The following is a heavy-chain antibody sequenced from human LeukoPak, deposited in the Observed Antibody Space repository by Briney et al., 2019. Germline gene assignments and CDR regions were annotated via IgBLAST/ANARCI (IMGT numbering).Heavy chain of an antibody. CDR1: GFTFGTYP. Sequence: GGSLRLSCAASGFTFGTYPINWVRQAPGKGLEWVSAISGSGGSTYYADSVKGRFTISRDNSKNTLYLQMNSLRAEDTAVYYCAKFRGSGSYSELFDYWGQGTLVTVSS. D-gene: IGHD3-10*01. J-gene: IGHJ4*02. V-gene: IGHV3-23*01. CDR2: ISGSGGST. CDR3: AKFRGSGSYSELFDY.